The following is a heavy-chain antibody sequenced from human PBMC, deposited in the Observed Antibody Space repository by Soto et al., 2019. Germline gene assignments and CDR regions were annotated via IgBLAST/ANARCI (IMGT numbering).Heavy chain of an antibody. J-gene: IGHJ5*01. D-gene: IGHD4-17*01. CDR1: GGPISSNSYY. Sequence: SETLSLTCSVSGGPISSNSYYWGWIRQPPGKGLEWIGSIYYSGNTYYNPSLKSRVTISVDTSKNQFSLKLSSVTAADTAVYYCARHKSDYAIPNWFDFWGQGTLVTVSS. CDR2: IYYSGNT. V-gene: IGHV4-39*01. CDR3: ARHKSDYAIPNWFDF.